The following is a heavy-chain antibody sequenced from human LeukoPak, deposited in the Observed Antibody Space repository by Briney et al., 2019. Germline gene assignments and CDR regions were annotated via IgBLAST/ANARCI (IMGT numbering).Heavy chain of an antibody. CDR2: IIPILGIA. Sequence: SVKVSCKASGGTFSSYAISWVRQAPGQGLEWMGRIIPILGIANYAQKFQGRVTITADKSTSTAYMELSSLRSEDTAVYYCARDRHSNYNFDYWGQGTLVTVSS. D-gene: IGHD4-11*01. CDR1: GGTFSSYA. J-gene: IGHJ4*02. CDR3: ARDRHSNYNFDY. V-gene: IGHV1-69*04.